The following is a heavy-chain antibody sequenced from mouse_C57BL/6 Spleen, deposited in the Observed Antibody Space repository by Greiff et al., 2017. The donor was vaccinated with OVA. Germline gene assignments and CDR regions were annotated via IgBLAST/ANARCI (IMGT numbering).Heavy chain of an antibody. D-gene: IGHD2-5*01. CDR1: GYTFTSYW. V-gene: IGHV1-52*01. J-gene: IGHJ3*01. CDR3: ARGLDYSNPWFAY. Sequence: QVQLKQPGAELVRPGSSVKLSCKASGYTFTSYWMHWVKQRPIQGLEWIGNIDPSDSETHYNQKFKDKATLTVDKSSSTAYMQLSSLTSEDSAVYYCARGLDYSNPWFAYWGQGTLVTVSA. CDR2: IDPSDSET.